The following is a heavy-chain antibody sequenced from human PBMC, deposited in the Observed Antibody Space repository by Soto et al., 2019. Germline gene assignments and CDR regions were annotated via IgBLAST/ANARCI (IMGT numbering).Heavy chain of an antibody. J-gene: IGHJ3*02. V-gene: IGHV1-69*13. CDR2: IIPIFGTA. D-gene: IGHD6-13*01. CDR3: ASTEGSRIAAAGSSLVAFDI. Sequence: GASVKVSCKASGGTFSSYAISWVRQAPGQGLEWMGGIIPIFGTANYAQKFQGRVTITADESTSTAYMELSSLRSEDTAVYYCASTEGSRIAAAGSSLVAFDIWGQGTMVTVSS. CDR1: GGTFSSYA.